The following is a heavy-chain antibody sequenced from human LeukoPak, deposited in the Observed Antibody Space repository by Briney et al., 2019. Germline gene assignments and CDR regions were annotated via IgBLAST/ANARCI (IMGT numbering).Heavy chain of an antibody. D-gene: IGHD3-10*01. CDR2: INPNSGDT. J-gene: IGHJ5*01. V-gene: IGHV1-2*02. CDR1: GYTFTGKY. Sequence: GASVKVSCKASGYTFTGKYMHWVRQAPGQGLEWMGWINPNSGDTKYAQKFQGRVAMIRDTSISTAYMELSRLKSDDTAEYFCARGGGSSWFDFWGQGTLVTVSS. CDR3: ARGGGSSWFDF.